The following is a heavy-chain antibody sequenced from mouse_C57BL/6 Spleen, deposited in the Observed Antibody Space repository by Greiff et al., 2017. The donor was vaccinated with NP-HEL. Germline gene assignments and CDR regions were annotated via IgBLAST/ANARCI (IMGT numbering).Heavy chain of an antibody. CDR3: ARDGSSPYWYFDV. Sequence: VQLQQSGAELVRPGASVKLSCKASGYTFTDYYINWVKQRPGQGLEWIARIYPGSGNTYYNEKFKGKATLTAEKSSSTAYMQLSSLTSEDSAVYFCARDGSSPYWYFDVWGTGTTVTVSS. V-gene: IGHV1-76*01. CDR2: IYPGSGNT. D-gene: IGHD1-1*01. J-gene: IGHJ1*03. CDR1: GYTFTDYY.